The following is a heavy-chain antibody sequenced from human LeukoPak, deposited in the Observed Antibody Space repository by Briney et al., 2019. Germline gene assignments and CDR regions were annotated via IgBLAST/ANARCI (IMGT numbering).Heavy chain of an antibody. J-gene: IGHJ4*02. CDR1: GYTFTSYD. D-gene: IGHD3-3*01. CDR3: ARAHTRITIFGVVTTYFDY. CDR2: MNPNSGNT. Sequence: GASVKVSCKASGYTFTSYDINWVRQATGQGLEWMGWMNPNSGNTGYAQKFQGRVSITRNTSISTAYMELSSLRSEDTAVYYCARAHTRITIFGVVTTYFDYWGQGTLVTVSS. V-gene: IGHV1-8*03.